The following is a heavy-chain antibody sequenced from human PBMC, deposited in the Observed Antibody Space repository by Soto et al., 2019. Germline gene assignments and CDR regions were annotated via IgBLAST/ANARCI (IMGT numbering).Heavy chain of an antibody. V-gene: IGHV3-23*01. Sequence: EVQLLESGGGLVQPGGSLRLSCAASGFTFSSYAMNWVRQAPGKGLELVSTINGAGGNTYYADSVKGRFTISRDNSKNTLYLQMNSRRAEDTAVYYCARRPPSDYWGQGTLVTVSS. J-gene: IGHJ4*02. CDR3: ARRPPSDY. CDR1: GFTFSSYA. CDR2: INGAGGNT.